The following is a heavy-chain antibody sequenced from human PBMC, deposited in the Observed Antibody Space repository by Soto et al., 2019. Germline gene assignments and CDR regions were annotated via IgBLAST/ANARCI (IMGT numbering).Heavy chain of an antibody. J-gene: IGHJ6*02. V-gene: IGHV6-1*01. CDR1: RDSVSSNSAA. CDR2: TYYRSKWYN. CDR3: PRDHSKSVSPTNPYSSMDV. Sequence: PSQTLSLTCVISRDSVSSNSAAWNWIRQSPSRGLEWLGRTYYRSKWYNDYAVSVKSRITINPDTSKNQFSLQLNSVTPEDTAVYSCPRDHSKSVSPTNPYSSMDVWSQGTTVTSP.